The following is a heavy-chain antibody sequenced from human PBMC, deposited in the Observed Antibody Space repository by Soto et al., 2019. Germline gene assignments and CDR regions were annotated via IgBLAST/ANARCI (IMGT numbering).Heavy chain of an antibody. D-gene: IGHD1-20*01. CDR2: IYYSGIT. CDR1: GGSISSYY. Sequence: QVQLQESGPGLVKPSETLSLTCTVSGGSISSYYWSWIRQPPGKVLELMVYIYYSGITNYNASLKSRVTISVDPYKNQFSLKLRSVTAAYTAVYYCARYKSNYYYGMDVLRQGTTVTVS. J-gene: IGHJ6*02. CDR3: ARYKSNYYYGMDV. V-gene: IGHV4-59*01.